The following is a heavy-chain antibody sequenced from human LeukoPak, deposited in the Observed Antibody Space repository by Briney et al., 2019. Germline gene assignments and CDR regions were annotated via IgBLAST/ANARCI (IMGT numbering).Heavy chain of an antibody. V-gene: IGHV4-59*08. Sequence: SETLSLTCTVSGGSISSYYWSWIRQPPGKGLEWIGYIYYSGSTNYNPSLKSRVTISVDTSKNQFSLKLSSVTAADTAVYYCAGPWFYYDSSGYPYWGQGTLVTVSS. CDR3: AGPWFYYDSSGYPY. CDR2: IYYSGST. D-gene: IGHD3-22*01. J-gene: IGHJ4*02. CDR1: GGSISSYY.